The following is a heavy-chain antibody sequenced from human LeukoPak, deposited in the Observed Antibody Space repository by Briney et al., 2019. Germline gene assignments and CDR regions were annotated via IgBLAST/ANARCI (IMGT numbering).Heavy chain of an antibody. CDR2: IYSGGST. D-gene: IGHD3-10*01. Sequence: GGSLRLSCAASGFTVSSNYMSWVRQAPGKGLEWVSVIYSGGSTYYADSVKGRFTISRDNSKNTLYLQMNSLRAEDTAVYYCARSATYYYGSGSYSDYWGQGTLVTVSS. V-gene: IGHV3-66*01. CDR3: ARSATYYYGSGSYSDY. J-gene: IGHJ4*02. CDR1: GFTVSSNY.